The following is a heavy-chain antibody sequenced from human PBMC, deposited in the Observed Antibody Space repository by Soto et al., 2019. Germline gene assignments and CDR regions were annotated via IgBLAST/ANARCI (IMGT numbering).Heavy chain of an antibody. J-gene: IGHJ4*02. CDR2: INHSGST. Sequence: QVQLQQWGAGLLKPSETLSLTCAVYGGSFSGYYWSWIRQPPGQGLEWIGEINHSGSTNYNPSLMSRVTISVDTAKYQFSLTLSSVTAADAAVYYCARGGRISSSWYLILGYFDYWGQGTLVTVSS. CDR3: ARGGRISSSWYLILGYFDY. D-gene: IGHD6-13*01. V-gene: IGHV4-34*01. CDR1: GGSFSGYY.